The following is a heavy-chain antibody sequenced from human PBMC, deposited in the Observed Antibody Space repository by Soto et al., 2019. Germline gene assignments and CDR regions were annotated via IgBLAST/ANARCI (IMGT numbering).Heavy chain of an antibody. Sequence: ASVKVSCKASGYTFTSYGISWVRQAPGQGLEWMGWVSAYNGNTNYAQKLQGRVTMTTDTSTSTAYMGPRSLRSDDTAVYYCARIYCSGGSCYVGYYYYYYMDVWGKGTTVTVS. CDR2: VSAYNGNT. CDR1: GYTFTSYG. J-gene: IGHJ6*03. V-gene: IGHV1-18*01. CDR3: ARIYCSGGSCYVGYYYYYYMDV. D-gene: IGHD2-15*01.